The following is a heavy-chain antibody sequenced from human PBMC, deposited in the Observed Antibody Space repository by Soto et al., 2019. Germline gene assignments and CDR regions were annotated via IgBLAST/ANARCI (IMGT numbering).Heavy chain of an antibody. J-gene: IGHJ4*02. D-gene: IGHD1-26*01. CDR1: GGSISSSNW. CDR2: IYHSGST. Sequence: SETLSLTCAVSGGSISSSNWWSWVRQPPGKGLEWIGEIYHSGSTNYNPSLKSRVTISVDKSKNQFSLKLSSVTAADTAVYYGARWSIVGANRFDYWGQGTLVTVAS. CDR3: ARWSIVGANRFDY. V-gene: IGHV4-4*02.